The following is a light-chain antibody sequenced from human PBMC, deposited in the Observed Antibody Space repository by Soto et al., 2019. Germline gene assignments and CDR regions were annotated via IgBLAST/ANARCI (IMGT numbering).Light chain of an antibody. J-gene: IGKJ4*01. CDR1: QGINDY. V-gene: IGKV1-9*01. Sequence: DLQLTQSPSFLSASVGDRVTITCRASQGINDYLAWYQQKPGKAPKLLIYAASTLRSEVPSRFSGSASGTEFTLTISSLQPEDVGTYYCQQFNTCPLTFGGGTKVEV. CDR2: AAS. CDR3: QQFNTCPLT.